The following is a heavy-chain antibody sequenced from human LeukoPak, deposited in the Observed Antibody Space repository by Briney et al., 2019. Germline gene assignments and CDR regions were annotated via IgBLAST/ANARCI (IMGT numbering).Heavy chain of an antibody. CDR1: GFTFSNYA. Sequence: PGGSLRLSCAASGFTFSNYAMSWVRQAPGKGLEWVSYISNSGSTIYYADSVKGRFTISRDNAKNSLYLQMNSLRAEDTAVYYCARGGYSNANKFYYYGMDVWGQGTTVTV. J-gene: IGHJ6*02. CDR2: ISNSGSTI. D-gene: IGHD4-11*01. CDR3: ARGGYSNANKFYYYGMDV. V-gene: IGHV3-48*04.